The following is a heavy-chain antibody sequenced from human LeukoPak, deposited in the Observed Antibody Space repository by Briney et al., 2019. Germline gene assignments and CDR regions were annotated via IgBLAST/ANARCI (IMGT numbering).Heavy chain of an antibody. V-gene: IGHV1-8*01. Sequence: ASVKVSCKASGYTFTSYDINWVRQATGQGLEWMGWMNPNSGNTGYAQKFQGRVIMTRNTSISTAYMELSSLRSEDTAVYHCARVRRGYCSSTSCSSYNWFDPWGQGTLVTVSS. CDR1: GYTFTSYD. CDR2: MNPNSGNT. CDR3: ARVRRGYCSSTSCSSYNWFDP. J-gene: IGHJ5*02. D-gene: IGHD2-2*01.